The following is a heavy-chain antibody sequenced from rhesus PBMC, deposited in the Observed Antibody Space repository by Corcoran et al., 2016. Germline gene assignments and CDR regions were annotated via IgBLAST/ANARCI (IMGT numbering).Heavy chain of an antibody. J-gene: IGHJ6*01. V-gene: IGHV4S10*01. CDR1: GGSITDSYR. D-gene: IGHD3-16*01. CDR3: ARGIYYSGSYYFYYGLDS. Sequence: QVQLQESGPGVVKPSETLSLTCAVSGGSITDSYRWSWIRQPPGKGLERIGYIYGSSPSTNYTPPLKSRVTIAKDTSKNQFSLKLSSVTAADTAVYYCARGIYYSGSYYFYYGLDSWGQGVVVTVSS. CDR2: IYGSSPST.